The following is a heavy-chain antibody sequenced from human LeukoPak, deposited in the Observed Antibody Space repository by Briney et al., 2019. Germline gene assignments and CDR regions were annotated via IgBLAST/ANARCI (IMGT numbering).Heavy chain of an antibody. CDR3: ARDSGAAFPSVFSLRAAYEGHGMDV. CDR2: ISAYNGNT. Sequence: RASVKVSCKASGYTFTSYGISWVRQAPGQGLEWMGWISAYNGNTSYARKLQGRVTMTTDTSTSTAYMELRSLRSDDTAVYYCARDSGAAFPSVFSLRAAYEGHGMDVWGQGTTVTVSS. CDR1: GYTFTSYG. J-gene: IGHJ6*02. D-gene: IGHD3-3*02. V-gene: IGHV1-18*01.